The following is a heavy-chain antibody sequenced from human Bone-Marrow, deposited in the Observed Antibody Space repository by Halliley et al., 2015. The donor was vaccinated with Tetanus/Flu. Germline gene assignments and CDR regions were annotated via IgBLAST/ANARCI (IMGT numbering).Heavy chain of an antibody. CDR2: ISEHGGEE. Sequence: SLRLSCAASGFTFTSYWMNWVRQGPGRGLEWVAAISEHGGEERYVDSVRGRFTISRDNAKNSLYLHMNNLRAEDTATYYCARDVLPGVAWGYWGQGTLVTVSS. D-gene: IGHD3-16*01. CDR3: ARDVLPGVAWGY. CDR1: GFTFTSYW. V-gene: IGHV3-7*03. J-gene: IGHJ4*02.